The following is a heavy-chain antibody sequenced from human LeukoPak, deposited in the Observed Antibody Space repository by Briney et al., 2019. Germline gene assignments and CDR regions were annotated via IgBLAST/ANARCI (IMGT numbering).Heavy chain of an antibody. J-gene: IGHJ4*02. Sequence: PGGSLRLSCAASGFTVSSNYMSWVRQAPGKGLEWVSVIYSGGSTYYADSVKGRFTISRDNSKNTLYLQMNSLRAEDTAVYYCARAPGYCSGGSCARKPHFDYWGQGTLVTVSS. CDR3: ARAPGYCSGGSCARKPHFDY. CDR2: IYSGGST. D-gene: IGHD2-15*01. CDR1: GFTVSSNY. V-gene: IGHV3-53*01.